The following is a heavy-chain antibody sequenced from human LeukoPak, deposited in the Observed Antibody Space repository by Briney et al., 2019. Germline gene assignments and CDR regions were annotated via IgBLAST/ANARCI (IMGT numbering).Heavy chain of an antibody. J-gene: IGHJ6*03. V-gene: IGHV3-7*01. CDR3: ARDGTGSYHTSYYYYYYMDV. Sequence: GRSLRLSCAASGFTFSSYWMSWVRQAPGKGLEWVANIKQDGSEKYYVDSVKGRFTISRDNAKNSLYLQMNSLRAEDTAVYYCARDGTGSYHTSYYYYYYMDVWGKGTTVTVSS. CDR2: IKQDGSEK. CDR1: GFTFSSYW. D-gene: IGHD1-26*01.